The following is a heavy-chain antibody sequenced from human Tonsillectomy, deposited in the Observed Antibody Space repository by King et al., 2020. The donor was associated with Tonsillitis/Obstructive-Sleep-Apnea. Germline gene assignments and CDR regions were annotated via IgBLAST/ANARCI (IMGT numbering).Heavy chain of an antibody. D-gene: IGHD4-17*01. CDR3: AHREGHGDYGSWFDP. CDR1: GFSLSTSGVG. Sequence: TLKESGPTLVKPTQTLTLTCTFSGFSLSTSGVGVGWIRQPPGKALEWLALIYCDDDKRYSPSMNSRLTITKDTSKNQVVLTMTNMDPVDTATYYCAHREGHGDYGSWFDPWGQGTLVTVSS. J-gene: IGHJ5*02. CDR2: IYCDDDK. V-gene: IGHV2-5*02.